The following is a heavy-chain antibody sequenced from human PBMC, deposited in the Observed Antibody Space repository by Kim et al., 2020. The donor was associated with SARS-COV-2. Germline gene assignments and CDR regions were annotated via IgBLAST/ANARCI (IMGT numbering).Heavy chain of an antibody. CDR1: GGTFSSYA. CDR3: ASGNDIVATIGTDY. CDR2: IIPIFGTA. V-gene: IGHV1-69*13. Sequence: SVKVSCKASGGTFSSYAISWVRQAPGQGLEWMGGIIPIFGTANYAQKFQGRVTITADESTSTAYMELSSLRSEDTAVYYCASGNDIVATIGTDYWGQGTLVTVSS. D-gene: IGHD5-12*01. J-gene: IGHJ4*02.